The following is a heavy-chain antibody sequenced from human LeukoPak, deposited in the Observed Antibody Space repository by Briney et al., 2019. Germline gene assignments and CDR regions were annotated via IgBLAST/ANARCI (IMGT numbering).Heavy chain of an antibody. J-gene: IGHJ6*02. V-gene: IGHV3-21*01. D-gene: IGHD1-1*01. CDR2: ISSSSSYI. CDR3: ARVVERRYYYYGMDV. CDR1: GLTFSDYS. Sequence: GGSLGFSWAAPGLTFSDYSMNWVRQAPGKGLDWVSSISSSSSYIYSADSVKGRFTISRDNAKNSLYLQMNSLRAEDTAVYYCARVVERRYYYYGMDVWGQGTTVTVS.